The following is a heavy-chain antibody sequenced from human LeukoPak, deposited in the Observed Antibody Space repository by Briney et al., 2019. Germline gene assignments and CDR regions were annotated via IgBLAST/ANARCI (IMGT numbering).Heavy chain of an antibody. J-gene: IGHJ4*02. CDR1: GGAFSSYA. D-gene: IGHD5-18*01. CDR2: IIPILGIA. V-gene: IGHV1-69*04. CDR3: ASTGREDTAMVVFDY. Sequence: GSSVKVSCKASGGAFSSYAISWVRQAPGQGLEWMGRIIPILGIANYAQKFQGRVTITADKSTSTAYMELSSLRSEDTAVYYCASTGREDTAMVVFDYWGQGTLVTVSS.